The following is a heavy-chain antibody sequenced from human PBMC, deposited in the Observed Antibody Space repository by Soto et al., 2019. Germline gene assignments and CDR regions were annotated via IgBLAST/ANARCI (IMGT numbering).Heavy chain of an antibody. J-gene: IGHJ6*02. CDR1: GGTFSSYA. CDR2: IIPIFGTA. CDR3: ARDSGLGRIQLWVRYHYSYGMDV. Sequence: QVQLVQSGAEVKKPGSSVKVSCKASGGTFSSYAISWVRQAPGQGLEWMGGIIPIFGTANYAQKFQGRVTITADKATSTAYMDLSRLSSEDTAVYYCARDSGLGRIQLWVRYHYSYGMDVWGQGTTVTVSS. V-gene: IGHV1-69*06. D-gene: IGHD5-18*01.